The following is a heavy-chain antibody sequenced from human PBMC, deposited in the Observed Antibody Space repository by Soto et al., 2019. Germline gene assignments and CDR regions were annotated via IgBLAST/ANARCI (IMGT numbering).Heavy chain of an antibody. CDR1: GGTFSSYT. D-gene: IGHD1-20*01. CDR3: ARGESITGPTGPG. CDR2: IIPILGIA. Sequence: QVQLVQSGAEVKKPGSSVKVSCKASGGTFSSYTISWVRQAPGQGLEWMGRIIPILGIANYAQKFQGRVTITADKSTSTAYMELSSLRSEDTAVYYCARGESITGPTGPGWGQGTLVTVS. V-gene: IGHV1-69*02. J-gene: IGHJ4*02.